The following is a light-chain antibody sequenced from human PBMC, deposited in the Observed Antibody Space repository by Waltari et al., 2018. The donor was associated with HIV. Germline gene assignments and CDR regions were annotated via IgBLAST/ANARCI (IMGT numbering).Light chain of an antibody. J-gene: IGLJ2*01. CDR3: QSYDSGLGGSV. Sequence: QSVLTQPPSVSGAPGQRVTISCTGSSSNIGAGYDVHWYQQLPGTAPNLLIYANNNRASGVPDRVSGSRFGPSASLAITGLQAEDEANYYCQSYDSGLGGSVFGGGTKLTVL. CDR2: ANN. V-gene: IGLV1-40*01. CDR1: SSNIGAGYD.